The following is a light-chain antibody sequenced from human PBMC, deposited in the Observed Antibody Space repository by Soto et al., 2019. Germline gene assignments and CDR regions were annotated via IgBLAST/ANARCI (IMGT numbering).Light chain of an antibody. Sequence: QSALTQPPSASGSPGQSVTISCTGTSSDVGSYFYVSWYQQHPGKAPKLMIYEVTKRPAGVPDRFSGSKCGNTASLAVSGLQVDDDAAYYCSIYAGGHSVIFGGGTKLTVL. J-gene: IGLJ2*01. CDR1: SSDVGSYFY. CDR3: SIYAGGHSVI. CDR2: EVT. V-gene: IGLV2-8*01.